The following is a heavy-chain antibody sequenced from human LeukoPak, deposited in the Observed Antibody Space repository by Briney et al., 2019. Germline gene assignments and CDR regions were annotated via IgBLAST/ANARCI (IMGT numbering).Heavy chain of an antibody. D-gene: IGHD3-10*01. CDR3: AREESAKGSDDY. Sequence: SQTLSLTCTVSGGSLSSGSYYWSWIRQPAGKGLEWIGRIYTSGSTNYNPSLKSRVTISVDTSKNQFSLKLSSVTAADTAVYYCAREESAKGSDDYWGQGTLVTVSS. J-gene: IGHJ4*02. CDR1: GGSLSSGSYY. CDR2: IYTSGST. V-gene: IGHV4-61*02.